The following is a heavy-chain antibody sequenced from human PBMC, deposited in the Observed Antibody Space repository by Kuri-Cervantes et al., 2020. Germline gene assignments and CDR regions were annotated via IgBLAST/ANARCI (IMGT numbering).Heavy chain of an antibody. CDR3: TTEEWGRYSGYDLRSNYFDY. J-gene: IGHJ4*02. D-gene: IGHD5-12*01. CDR1: GFTFSTYW. CDR2: INSDGTST. V-gene: IGHV3-74*01. Sequence: GGSLRLSCAASGFTFSTYWMHWVRQAPGKGLVWVSRINSDGTSTSYADSVKGRFTISRDNAKNTLYLQMNSLRAEDTAVYYCTTEEWGRYSGYDLRSNYFDYWGQGTLVTVSS.